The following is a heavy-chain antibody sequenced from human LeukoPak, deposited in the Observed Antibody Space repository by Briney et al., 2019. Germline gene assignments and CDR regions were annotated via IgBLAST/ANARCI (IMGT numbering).Heavy chain of an antibody. CDR1: GFSFSSFG. CDR2: ISRDGSET. CDR3: ARDQCSDNSCYYS. Sequence: GGSLRLSCAASGFSFSSFGMSWVRQAPGKGLEWVASISRDGSETKYMDSVKGRFTISRDGARTSLYLHMNSLRTDDAAVYWCARDQCSDNSCYYSWGQGTPVTVSS. V-gene: IGHV3-7*01. D-gene: IGHD5-12*01. J-gene: IGHJ5*02.